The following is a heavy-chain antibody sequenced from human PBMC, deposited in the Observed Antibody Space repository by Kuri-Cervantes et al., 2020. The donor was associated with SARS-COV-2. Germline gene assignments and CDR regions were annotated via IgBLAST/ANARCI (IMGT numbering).Heavy chain of an antibody. CDR1: GYTLTELS. D-gene: IGHD2-2*01. Sequence: ASVKVSCKVSGYTLTELSMHWVRQAPGKGLEWMGWISAYDGNTNYAQKLQGRVTMTTDTSTSTAYMELRSLRSDDTAVYYCATSEYGVDAFDIWGQGTMVTVSS. J-gene: IGHJ3*02. CDR3: ATSEYGVDAFDI. V-gene: IGHV1-18*01. CDR2: ISAYDGNT.